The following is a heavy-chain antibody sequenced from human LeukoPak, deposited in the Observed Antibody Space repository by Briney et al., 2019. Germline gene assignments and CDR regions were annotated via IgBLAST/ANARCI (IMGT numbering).Heavy chain of an antibody. Sequence: PSETLSLTCAVYGGSFSGYYWSWIRQPPGKGLEWIGEINHSGSTNYNPSLKSRVTISVDTSKNQFSLKLSSVTAADTAAYYCARGRSSSWYSRNRYYFDYWGQGTLVTVSS. D-gene: IGHD6-13*01. CDR3: ARGRSSSWYSRNRYYFDY. V-gene: IGHV4-34*01. CDR1: GGSFSGYY. CDR2: INHSGST. J-gene: IGHJ4*02.